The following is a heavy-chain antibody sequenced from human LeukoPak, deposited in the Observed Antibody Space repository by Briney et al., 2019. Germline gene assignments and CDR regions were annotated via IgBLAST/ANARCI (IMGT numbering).Heavy chain of an antibody. Sequence: SETLSLTGTVSGGSTSSISYYWGWIRQPPGKGLEWIGSIYYSRSTYYNPSHKSQVTISVDTSKNHFSLKLSSVTAADTAVYYCARQTTYYDILTGYAPTLYFDYWGQGTLVTVSS. D-gene: IGHD3-9*01. CDR1: GGSTSSISYY. CDR3: ARQTTYYDILTGYAPTLYFDY. CDR2: IYYSRST. V-gene: IGHV4-39*02. J-gene: IGHJ4*02.